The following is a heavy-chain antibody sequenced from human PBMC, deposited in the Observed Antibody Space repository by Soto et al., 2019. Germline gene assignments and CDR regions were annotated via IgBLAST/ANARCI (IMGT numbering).Heavy chain of an antibody. CDR3: EGGIAARQGGIDY. V-gene: IGHV1-69*12. D-gene: IGHD6-6*01. J-gene: IGHJ4*02. Sequence: QVQLVQSGAEVKKPGSSVKVSCKASGGTFSSYAISWVRQAPGQGLEWMGGIIPIFGTANYAQKFQGRVTITADEFTGTADMELSSLRSEDPDVYYCEGGIAARQGGIDYWGQGTLVTVSS. CDR1: GGTFSSYA. CDR2: IIPIFGTA.